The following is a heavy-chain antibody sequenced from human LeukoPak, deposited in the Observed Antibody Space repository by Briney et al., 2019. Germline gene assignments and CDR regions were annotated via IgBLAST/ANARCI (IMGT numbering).Heavy chain of an antibody. Sequence: GGSLTLSCAASGFTFSDYYMSWIRQAPGRGLEWLSYISSTRTTYTNYVDSVKGRFTISRDNAKNSLYLQMSSLRAEDTAVYYCAIVGSSGSVDYWGQGNLVTVSS. CDR2: ISSTRTTYT. CDR3: AIVGSSGSVDY. V-gene: IGHV3-11*06. CDR1: GFTFSDYY. J-gene: IGHJ4*02. D-gene: IGHD1-1*01.